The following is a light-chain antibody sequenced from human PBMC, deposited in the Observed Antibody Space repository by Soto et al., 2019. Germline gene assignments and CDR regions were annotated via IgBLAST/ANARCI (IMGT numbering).Light chain of an antibody. V-gene: IGKV3-15*01. J-gene: IGKJ4*01. Sequence: EIVMTQSPASLSASLGERATLSCRASQNVSSNLDWYQQKPGQAPRLLIYAASTKPTGIPSRFSGSGSGTEFTLTSSILHSDDFVVYYCQQYNNLPPFTFGGGTKVEIK. CDR3: QQYNNLPPFT. CDR1: QNVSSN. CDR2: AAS.